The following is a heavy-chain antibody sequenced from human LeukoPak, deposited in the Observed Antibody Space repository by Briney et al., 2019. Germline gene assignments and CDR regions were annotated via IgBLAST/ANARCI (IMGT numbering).Heavy chain of an antibody. J-gene: IGHJ4*02. CDR3: ATGSWIIYFDY. D-gene: IGHD3-10*01. CDR1: GFTFSSYW. Sequence: GGSLRLSCAASGFTFSSYWMSWVRQAPGKGLEWVANIKQDGSEKYYVDSVKGRFTISRDNAKNSLYLQMNSLRAEDTAVYYCATGSWIIYFDYWGQGTLVTVSS. CDR2: IKQDGSEK. V-gene: IGHV3-7*01.